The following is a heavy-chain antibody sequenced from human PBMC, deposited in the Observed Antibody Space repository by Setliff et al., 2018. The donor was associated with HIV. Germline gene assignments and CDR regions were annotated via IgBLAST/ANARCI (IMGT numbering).Heavy chain of an antibody. CDR3: ARRRSSGWYHYFDY. D-gene: IGHD6-19*01. V-gene: IGHV4-30-4*08. CDR2: IYYSGST. CDR1: GGSISSGDYY. J-gene: IGHJ4*02. Sequence: PSETLSLTCTVSGGSISSGDYYWSWIRQPPGKGLDWIGYIYYSGSTYYNPSLMGRVTISLDTSRNQFSLKLSSVTAADAAVYYCARRRSSGWYHYFDYWGQGTLVTVSS.